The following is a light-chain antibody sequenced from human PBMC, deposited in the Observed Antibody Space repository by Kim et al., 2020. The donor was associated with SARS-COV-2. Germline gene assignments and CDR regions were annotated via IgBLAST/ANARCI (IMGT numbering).Light chain of an antibody. J-gene: IGLJ2*01. CDR2: LNSDGSH. Sequence: VKLTCAQSSRHRRYDSAWQQQQPEKGPRYLMKLNSDGSHSQGDGIHDRFSGSSSGAERYLTISSLQSEDEADYYCQTWGTGIHVVFGGGTQLTVL. CDR3: QTWGTGIHVV. CDR1: SRHRRYD. V-gene: IGLV4-69*01.